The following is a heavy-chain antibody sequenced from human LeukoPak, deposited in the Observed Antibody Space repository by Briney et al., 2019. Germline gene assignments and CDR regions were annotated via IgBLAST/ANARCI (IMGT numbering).Heavy chain of an antibody. Sequence: GGSLRLSCVGSGFTFSEYTMTWLRQAPGKGLEWVSYISGTSSTIYNADSVKGRFTISRDNAKNSLYLQVDSLRAEDTAVYYCAREGTTGWLEYYYGMDVWGQGTTVTVSS. CDR1: GFTFSEYT. CDR3: AREGTTGWLEYYYGMDV. CDR2: ISGTSSTI. V-gene: IGHV3-48*01. J-gene: IGHJ6*02. D-gene: IGHD1-1*01.